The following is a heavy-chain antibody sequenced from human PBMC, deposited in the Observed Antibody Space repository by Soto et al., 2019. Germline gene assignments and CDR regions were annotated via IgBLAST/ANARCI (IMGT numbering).Heavy chain of an antibody. V-gene: IGHV4-34*01. Sequence: SETLSLTCAVYGGSFSNYYWSWIRQPPGKGLEWIGEINHSGSTNYNPSLKSRVTISVDTSKNQFSLKLSSVTAADTAVYYCARLNRDGYNFDWFDPWGQGTLVTVSS. CDR2: INHSGST. D-gene: IGHD5-12*01. CDR1: GGSFSNYY. J-gene: IGHJ5*02. CDR3: ARLNRDGYNFDWFDP.